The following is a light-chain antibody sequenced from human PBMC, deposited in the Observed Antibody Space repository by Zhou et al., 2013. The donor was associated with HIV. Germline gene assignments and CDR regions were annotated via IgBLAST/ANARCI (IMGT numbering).Light chain of an antibody. J-gene: IGKJ1*01. CDR2: EAS. Sequence: IQMTQSPSTLSASVGDRVTITCRASQNLNRYLAWYQQKPGKAPNLLIYEASSLKSGVPSRFSGSGSGTEFTLTISSLHLEDFATYFCLQHNSLPQTFGQGTKVEIK. CDR1: QNLNRY. V-gene: IGKV1-5*03. CDR3: LQHNSLPQT.